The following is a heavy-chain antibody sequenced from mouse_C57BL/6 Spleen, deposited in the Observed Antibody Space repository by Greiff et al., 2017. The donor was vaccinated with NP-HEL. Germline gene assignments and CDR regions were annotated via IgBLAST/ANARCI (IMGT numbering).Heavy chain of an antibody. CDR2: ISSGSSTI. D-gene: IGHD2-2*01. J-gene: IGHJ4*01. V-gene: IGHV5-17*01. CDR1: GFTFSDYG. Sequence: EVQLQESGGGLVKPGGSLKLSCAASGFTFSDYGMHWVRQAPEKGLEWVAYISSGSSTIYYADTVKGRFTISRDNAKNTLFLQMTSLRSEDTAMYYCARGSTMVTTGYYYAMDYWGQGTSVTVSS. CDR3: ARGSTMVTTGYYYAMDY.